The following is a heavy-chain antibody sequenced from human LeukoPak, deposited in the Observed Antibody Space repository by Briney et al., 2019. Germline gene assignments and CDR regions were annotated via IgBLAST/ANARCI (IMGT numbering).Heavy chain of an antibody. Sequence: KPSETLSLTCALYGGSFSSYSWSWTWIRQTPEKGLEWIGEIIGKGNANYNPSLKSRVTIDLDTSKNQFSLKLTSMTAADTAMYYCARGYYPPRWYFDLWGRGTLVTVSS. CDR3: ARGYYPPRWYFDL. V-gene: IGHV4-34*01. D-gene: IGHD3-10*01. CDR2: IIGKGNA. J-gene: IGHJ2*01. CDR1: GGSFSSYS.